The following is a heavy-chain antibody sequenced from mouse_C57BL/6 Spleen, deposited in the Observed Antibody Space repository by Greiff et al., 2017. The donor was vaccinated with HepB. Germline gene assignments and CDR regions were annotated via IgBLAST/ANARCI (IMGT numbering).Heavy chain of an antibody. CDR1: GYTFTDYY. Sequence: EVQLQQSGPELVKPGASVKISCKASGYTFTDYYMNWVKQSHGKSLEWIGDINPNNGGTSYNQKFKGKATLTVDKSSSTAYMELRSLTSEDSAVYYCARRRGYYSNYEGYWYFDVWGTGTTVTVSS. CDR3: ARRRGYYSNYEGYWYFDV. J-gene: IGHJ1*03. D-gene: IGHD2-5*01. CDR2: INPNNGGT. V-gene: IGHV1-26*01.